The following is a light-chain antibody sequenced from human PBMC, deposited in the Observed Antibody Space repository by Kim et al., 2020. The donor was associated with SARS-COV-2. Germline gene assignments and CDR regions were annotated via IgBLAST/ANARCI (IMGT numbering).Light chain of an antibody. CDR3: HQRSEWPLT. CDR2: DAS. V-gene: IGKV3-11*01. Sequence: EIVLTQSPAPLSLSPGERASLSCRASQSVGTSLVWYQQKVGQAPRLLIYDASKRATDIPAKFSGSGSGTDFTLTISSLESDDFAVYYCHQRSEWPLTFGGGTKVDIK. J-gene: IGKJ4*01. CDR1: QSVGTS.